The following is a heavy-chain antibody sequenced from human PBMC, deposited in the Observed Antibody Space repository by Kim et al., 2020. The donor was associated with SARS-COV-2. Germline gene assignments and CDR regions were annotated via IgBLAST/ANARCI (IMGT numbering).Heavy chain of an antibody. V-gene: IGHV1-69*13. CDR3: ARVALFDYNGSGSYYDY. Sequence: SVKVSCKASGCTFSSYAMRWVRQAPGQGLEWMGGIIPICGTANYAQKFQGRVTISADDTTSTAYMELSSLRSEDTAVYYCARVALFDYNGSGSYYDYWGQGTLVTVSS. J-gene: IGHJ4*02. CDR2: IIPICGTA. D-gene: IGHD3-10*01. CDR1: GCTFSSYA.